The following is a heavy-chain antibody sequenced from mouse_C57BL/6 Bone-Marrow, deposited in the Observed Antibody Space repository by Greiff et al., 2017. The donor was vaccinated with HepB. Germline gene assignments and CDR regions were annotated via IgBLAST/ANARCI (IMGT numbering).Heavy chain of an antibody. CDR1: GYTFTDYY. D-gene: IGHD2-4*01. CDR3: TYDYAPWFAY. CDR2: IGPGSGST. J-gene: IGHJ3*01. V-gene: IGHV1-77*01. Sequence: VMLVESGAELVKPGASVKISCKASGYTFTDYYINWVKQRPGQGLEWIGKIGPGSGSTYYNEKFKGKATLTADKSSSTANMQLSSLTSEDSAVYFCTYDYAPWFAYWGQGTLVTVSA.